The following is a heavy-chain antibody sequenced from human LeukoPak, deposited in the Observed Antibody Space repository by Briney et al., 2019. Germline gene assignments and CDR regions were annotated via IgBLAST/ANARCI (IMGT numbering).Heavy chain of an antibody. Sequence: SETLSLTCIVSGGSISSYYWSWIRQPPGKGLEWIGYIYHSGSTYYNPSLKSRVTISVDRSKNQFSLKLSSVTAADTAVYYCARGVASGYSLLGAFDIWGQGTMVTVSS. J-gene: IGHJ3*02. CDR2: IYHSGST. D-gene: IGHD3-3*01. CDR3: ARGVASGYSLLGAFDI. V-gene: IGHV4-59*12. CDR1: GGSISSYY.